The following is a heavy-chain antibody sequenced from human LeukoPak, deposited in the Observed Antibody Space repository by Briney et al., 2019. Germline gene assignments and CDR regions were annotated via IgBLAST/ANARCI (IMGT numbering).Heavy chain of an antibody. CDR3: VRDGGVSGYDLLDY. V-gene: IGHV3-7*01. J-gene: IGHJ4*02. Sequence: GGSLRLSCAASGFTFSNYWMTWVRQAPGKGLEWVAHINQDGSEEHYMDSVKARFTISRDNAKNSLSLQMNSLRAEDAAVYYCVRDGGVSGYDLLDYWGQGTLVTVFS. D-gene: IGHD5-12*01. CDR1: GFTFSNYW. CDR2: INQDGSEE.